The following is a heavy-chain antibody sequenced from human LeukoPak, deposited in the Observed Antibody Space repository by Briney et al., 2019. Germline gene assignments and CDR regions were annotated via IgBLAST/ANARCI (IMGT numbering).Heavy chain of an antibody. V-gene: IGHV5-51*01. CDR3: ARGNDADYFDY. J-gene: IGHJ4*02. CDR2: IYPGDSDT. CDR1: GYSFTSYW. Sequence: GESLQISCKGSGYSFTSYWIGWVRPVPGKGLEWMGIIYPGDSDTRYSPSFQGQVTISADKSISTAYLQWSSLKASDTAMYYCARGNDADYFDYWGQGTLVTVSS. D-gene: IGHD1-1*01.